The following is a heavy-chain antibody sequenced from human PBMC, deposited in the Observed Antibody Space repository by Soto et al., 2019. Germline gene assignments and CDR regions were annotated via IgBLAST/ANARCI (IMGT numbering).Heavy chain of an antibody. CDR1: GYTFTSYA. J-gene: IGHJ6*03. Sequence: ASVKVSCKASGYTFTSYAMHWVRQAPGQRLEWTGWINAGNGNTKYSQKFQGRVTITRDTSASTAYMELSSLRSEDTAVYYCARDLYYGDDYYYYYMDVWGKGTTVTVS. CDR2: INAGNGNT. D-gene: IGHD4-17*01. V-gene: IGHV1-3*01. CDR3: ARDLYYGDDYYYYYMDV.